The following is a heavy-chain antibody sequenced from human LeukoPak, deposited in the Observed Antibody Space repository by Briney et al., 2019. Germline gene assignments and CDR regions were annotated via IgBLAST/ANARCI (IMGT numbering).Heavy chain of an antibody. J-gene: IGHJ4*02. CDR1: GFTFSTYG. D-gene: IGHD4-23*01. V-gene: IGHV3-33*01. CDR2: IWYDGKTT. Sequence: GGSLRLSCAASGFTFSTYGMHWVRQAPGKGLEWVSDIWYDGKTTFYADSLKGRVTISRDNSKKTLYLQMNSLRPEDTAVYYCAREEGADGTSGINSWGQGTLVIVSS. CDR3: AREEGADGTSGINS.